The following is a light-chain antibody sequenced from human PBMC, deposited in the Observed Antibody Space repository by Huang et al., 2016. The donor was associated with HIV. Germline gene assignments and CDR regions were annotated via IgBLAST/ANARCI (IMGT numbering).Light chain of an antibody. CDR2: KAS. CDR3: QQYSSYSSWT. Sequence: IQMTQSPSTLSASVGDRVTITCRASQSVSDWLAWYQQKPGKAPDLLNYKASNLEDGVPLRFSGTGYGTEFTLIISSVQSDDSATYYCQQYSSYSSWTFGQGTRLQIK. CDR1: QSVSDW. J-gene: IGKJ2*02. V-gene: IGKV1-5*03.